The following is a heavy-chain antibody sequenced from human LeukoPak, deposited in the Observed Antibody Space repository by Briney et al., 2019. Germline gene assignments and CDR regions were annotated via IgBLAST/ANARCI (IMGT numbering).Heavy chain of an antibody. V-gene: IGHV3-15*01. J-gene: IGHJ4*02. D-gene: IGHD4-17*01. CDR1: GFTFSNAW. Sequence: GGSLRLSCAASGFTFSNAWMSWVRQALGKGLEWVGRIKSKTDGGTTDYAAPVKGRFTISRDDSKNTLYLQMNSLKTEDTAVYYCTTDLPTVTTGYFDYWGQGTLVTVSS. CDR3: TTDLPTVTTGYFDY. CDR2: IKSKTDGGTT.